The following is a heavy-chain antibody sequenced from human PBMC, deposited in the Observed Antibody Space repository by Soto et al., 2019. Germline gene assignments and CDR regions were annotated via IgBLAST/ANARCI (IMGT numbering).Heavy chain of an antibody. CDR3: AGRGWDFWSGYYAGFGMDV. J-gene: IGHJ6*02. D-gene: IGHD3-3*01. CDR2: ISSSGSTI. CDR1: GFTFSSYE. V-gene: IGHV3-48*03. Sequence: GGSLRLSCAASGFTFSSYEMNWVRQAPGKGLEWVSYISSSGSTIYYADSVEGRFTISRDNAKNSLYLQMNSLRAEDTAVYYCAGRGWDFWSGYYAGFGMDVWGQGTTVTVSS.